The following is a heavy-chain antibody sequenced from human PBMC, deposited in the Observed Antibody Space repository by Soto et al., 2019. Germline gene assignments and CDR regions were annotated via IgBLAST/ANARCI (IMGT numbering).Heavy chain of an antibody. CDR3: ARDKITGLFDY. Sequence: PSETPSLTCAAYGGSFSGYYWTWIRQPPGTGLEWIGEINHSGSTNYNPSLKSRVTISVDTSKNQFSLKLTSVTAADTAVYYCARDKITGLFDYWGQGTLVTSPQ. D-gene: IGHD2-8*02. CDR1: GGSFSGYY. V-gene: IGHV4-34*01. CDR2: INHSGST. J-gene: IGHJ4*02.